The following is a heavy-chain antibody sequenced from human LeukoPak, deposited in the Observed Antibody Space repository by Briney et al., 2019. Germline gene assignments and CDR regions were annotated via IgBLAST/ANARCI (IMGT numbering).Heavy chain of an antibody. D-gene: IGHD3-9*01. Sequence: PGGSLRLSCAASGFTFSSYEMNWVRQAPGKGLEWVSSLSGSGDTTYYADSVKGRFTISRDNSKNTLYLQMNSLRVEDTAVYYCAKVLSFRSFDWVLYVDHWGQGTLVTVSS. J-gene: IGHJ4*02. CDR2: LSGSGDTT. CDR3: AKVLSFRSFDWVLYVDH. CDR1: GFTFSSYE. V-gene: IGHV3-23*01.